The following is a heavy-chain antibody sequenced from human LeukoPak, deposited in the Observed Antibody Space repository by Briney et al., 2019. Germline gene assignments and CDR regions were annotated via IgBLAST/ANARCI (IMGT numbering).Heavy chain of an antibody. J-gene: IGHJ4*02. D-gene: IGHD4-17*01. V-gene: IGHV4-31*03. CDR1: GGSISSGGYY. CDR2: IYYSGST. CDR3: ARVSLSGDYRVDY. Sequence: SETLSLTCTVSGGSISSGGYYWSWIRQQPGKGLEWIGYIYYSGSTYYNPSLKSRVTISVDTSKNQFSLKLSSVTAADTAVYYCARVSLSGDYRVDYWGQGTLVTVSS.